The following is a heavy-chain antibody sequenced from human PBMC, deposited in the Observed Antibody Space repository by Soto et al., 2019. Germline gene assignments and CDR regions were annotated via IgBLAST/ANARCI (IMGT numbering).Heavy chain of an antibody. V-gene: IGHV6-1*01. D-gene: IGHD4-17*01. J-gene: IGHJ3*02. CDR2: TYYRSKWYN. Sequence: SQTLSLTCAISGDSVSNNSAAWNWIRQSPSRGLEWLGRTYYRSKWYNDYAVSVKNRIIINPDTSKNQFSLQLNSVTPEDTAVYYCARDRYGDYGRGTFDIWGQGTMVTVSS. CDR3: ARDRYGDYGRGTFDI. CDR1: GDSVSNNSAA.